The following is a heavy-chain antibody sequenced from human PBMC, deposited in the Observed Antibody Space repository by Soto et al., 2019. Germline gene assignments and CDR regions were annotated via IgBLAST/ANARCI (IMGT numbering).Heavy chain of an antibody. D-gene: IGHD1-1*01. CDR2: ISAYNGNT. Sequence: QVQLVQSGAEVKKPGASVKVSCKASGYTFTSYGISWVRQAPGQGLEWMGWISAYNGNTNYAQKLQGRVTMTTDTSTSTAYMELRSLRSDDTAVYYCAREVLPHNIYYYYGMDVWGQGTTVTVSS. CDR1: GYTFTSYG. CDR3: AREVLPHNIYYYYGMDV. J-gene: IGHJ6*02. V-gene: IGHV1-18*04.